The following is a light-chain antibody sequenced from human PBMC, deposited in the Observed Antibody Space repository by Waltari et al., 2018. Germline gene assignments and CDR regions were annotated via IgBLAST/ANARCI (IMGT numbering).Light chain of an antibody. J-gene: IGKJ2*01. V-gene: IGKV3-11*01. CDR2: DAS. Sequence: EIVLTQSPATLSLSPGERATHSCRASQSVSSYLAWYQQKPGQAPRLLIYDASNRATGIPARFSGSGSGTDFTLTISSLEPEDFAVYYCQQRSNWPPMYTFGQGTKLEI. CDR3: QQRSNWPPMYT. CDR1: QSVSSY.